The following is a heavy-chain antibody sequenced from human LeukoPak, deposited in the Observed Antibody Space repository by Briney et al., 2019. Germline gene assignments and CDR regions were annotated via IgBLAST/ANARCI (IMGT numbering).Heavy chain of an antibody. D-gene: IGHD3-10*01. CDR2: INPSGGST. J-gene: IGHJ4*02. V-gene: IGHV1-46*01. CDR3: ARGRTHRRLWLGESTGGPFDY. CDR1: GYTFTSYY. Sequence: GASVKVSCKASGYTFTSYYMHWVRQAPGQGLEWMGIINPSGGSTSYAQKFQGRVTMTIDTSTSTLYMELRSLRSDDTAVYYCARGRTHRRLWLGESTGGPFDYWGQGTLVTVSS.